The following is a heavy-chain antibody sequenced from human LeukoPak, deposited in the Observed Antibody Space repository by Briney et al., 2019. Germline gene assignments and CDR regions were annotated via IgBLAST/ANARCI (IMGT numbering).Heavy chain of an antibody. CDR1: GFTVSSSY. CDR3: ARGGDYSDYYFDY. J-gene: IGHJ4*02. CDR2: IYSGGSI. D-gene: IGHD4-11*01. V-gene: IGHV3-53*01. Sequence: GSLRLSCAASGFTVSSSYMTWVRQAPGKGLEWVSLIYSGGSIYYADSVKGRFTISRDNSKNTLYLQMNGLRAEDTAVYYCARGGDYSDYYFDYWGQGTLVTVSS.